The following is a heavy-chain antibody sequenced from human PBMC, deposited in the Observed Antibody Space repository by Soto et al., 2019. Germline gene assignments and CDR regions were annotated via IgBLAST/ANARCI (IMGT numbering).Heavy chain of an antibody. V-gene: IGHV3-64D*06. CDR3: VKVSGYCTGGSCFSYFDY. Sequence: GGSLRLSCSGSGFTFSHHSLDWVRQAPGKXLRYVSTISGNGGNTHYAASVRGRFTISRDNSKNTVFLQMSGLGVADSAVYYCVKVSGYCTGGSCFSYFDYWGQGALVTVSS. D-gene: IGHD2-15*01. J-gene: IGHJ4*02. CDR1: GFTFSHHS. CDR2: ISGNGGNT.